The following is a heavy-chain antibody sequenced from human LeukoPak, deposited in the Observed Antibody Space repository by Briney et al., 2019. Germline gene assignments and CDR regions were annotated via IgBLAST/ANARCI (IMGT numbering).Heavy chain of an antibody. CDR2: IYYSGST. CDR3: ARLSTQLRFLEWLLSIDY. V-gene: IGHV4-39*01. D-gene: IGHD3-3*01. Sequence: SETLSLTCTVSGGSISSSSYYWGWLRQPPGTGLEWIGSIYYSGSTYYNPSLKSRVTISVDTSKNQFSLKLSSVTAADTAVYYCARLSTQLRFLEWLLSIDYWGQGTLVTVSS. J-gene: IGHJ4*02. CDR1: GGSISSSSYY.